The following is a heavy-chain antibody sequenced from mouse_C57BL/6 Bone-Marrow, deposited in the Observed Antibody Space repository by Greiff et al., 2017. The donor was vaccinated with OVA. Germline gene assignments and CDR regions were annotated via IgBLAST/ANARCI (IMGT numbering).Heavy chain of an antibody. CDR1: GYTFTSYT. Sequence: VQLVESGAELARPGASVKMSCKASGYTFTSYTMHWVKQRPGQGLEWIGYINPSSGYTKYNQKFKDKATLTADKSSSTAYMQLSSLTSEDSAVYYCARWHWDNYWGQGTTLTVSS. CDR3: ARWHWDNY. CDR2: INPSSGYT. D-gene: IGHD4-1*01. J-gene: IGHJ2*01. V-gene: IGHV1-4*01.